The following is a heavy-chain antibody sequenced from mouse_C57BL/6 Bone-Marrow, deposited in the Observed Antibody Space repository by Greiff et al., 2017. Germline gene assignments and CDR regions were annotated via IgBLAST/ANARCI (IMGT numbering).Heavy chain of an antibody. V-gene: IGHV1-19*01. D-gene: IGHD1-1*01. Sequence: VQLQQSGPVLVKPGASVKMSCKASGYTFTDYYMNWVKQSHGKSLEWIGVINPYNGGTSYNQKFKGKATLTVDKSSSTAYMELNSLTSEDSAVYYCARGLLTTVVAIPDVWGTGTTVTVSS. CDR2: INPYNGGT. J-gene: IGHJ1*03. CDR3: ARGLLTTVVAIPDV. CDR1: GYTFTDYY.